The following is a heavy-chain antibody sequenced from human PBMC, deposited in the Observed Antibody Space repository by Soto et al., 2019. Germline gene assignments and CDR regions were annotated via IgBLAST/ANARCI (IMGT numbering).Heavy chain of an antibody. CDR3: ARATLRSIFFAYGMDV. CDR1: GGSISSGYYY. CDR2: IYYSEST. Sequence: QVQLQESGPGLVKPSQTLSLTCTVSGGSISSGYYYWKWIRQHPGKGLEWIGYIYYSESTYYNPSLKRLVTISVDTSRSQFSLQLRSVTAADTAVYYCARATLRSIFFAYGMDVWGQGTTVTVSS. V-gene: IGHV4-31*01. D-gene: IGHD3-3*02. J-gene: IGHJ6*02.